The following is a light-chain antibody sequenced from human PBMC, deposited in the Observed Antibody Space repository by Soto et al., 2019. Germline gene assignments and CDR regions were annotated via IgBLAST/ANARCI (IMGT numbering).Light chain of an antibody. CDR3: NSYTSTFTWV. Sequence: QSALTQPASVSGSPGQSITISCTGTSSDVGGHNFVSWYQHHPGKAPKLMIYEVTHRPSGISDRFSGSKSGSTAALTISGLQAEDEADYYCNSYTSTFTWVFGGGTKLTVL. J-gene: IGLJ3*02. CDR1: SSDVGGHNF. V-gene: IGLV2-14*01. CDR2: EVT.